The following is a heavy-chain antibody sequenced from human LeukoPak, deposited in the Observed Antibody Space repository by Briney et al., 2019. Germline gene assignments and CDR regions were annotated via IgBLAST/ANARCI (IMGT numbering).Heavy chain of an antibody. D-gene: IGHD2-21*02. CDR2: IYYSGST. J-gene: IGHJ5*02. V-gene: IGHV4-59*01. Sequence: PSETLSLTCTVSGGSISSYYWSWIRQPPGKGLGWIGYIYYSGSTNYNPSLKSRVTISVDTSKNQFSLKLSSVTAADTAVYYCARAGDCGGDCYMSRFDPWGQGTLVTVSS. CDR1: GGSISSYY. CDR3: ARAGDCGGDCYMSRFDP.